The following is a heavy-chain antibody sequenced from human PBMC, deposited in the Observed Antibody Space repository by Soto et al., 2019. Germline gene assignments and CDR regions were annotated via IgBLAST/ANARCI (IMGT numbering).Heavy chain of an antibody. Sequence: PXGSLRLSCAAAGFTFSTYGMHWVRQAPGKGPEWVAVVWSNGINKYYADSVRGRFTISRDNSKSSLYLQMNSLRAEDTALYYCVRERGPFNAFDTSGQGTLVTVSS. V-gene: IGHV3-33*01. J-gene: IGHJ3*02. CDR3: VRERGPFNAFDT. CDR1: GFTFSTYG. CDR2: VWSNGINK.